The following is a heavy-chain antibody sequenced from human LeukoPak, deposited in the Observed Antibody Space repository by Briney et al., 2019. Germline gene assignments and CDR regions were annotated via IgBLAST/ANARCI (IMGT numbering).Heavy chain of an antibody. Sequence: SETLSLTCTVSGGSISSYYWSWIRQPPGKGLEWIGYIYYSGSTNYNPSLKSRVTISVDTSKNQFSLKLSSVTAADTAVYYCARNAYDSSGYYSNYFDYWGQGTLVTVSS. D-gene: IGHD3-22*01. CDR2: IYYSGST. J-gene: IGHJ4*02. CDR1: GGSISSYY. V-gene: IGHV4-59*01. CDR3: ARNAYDSSGYYSNYFDY.